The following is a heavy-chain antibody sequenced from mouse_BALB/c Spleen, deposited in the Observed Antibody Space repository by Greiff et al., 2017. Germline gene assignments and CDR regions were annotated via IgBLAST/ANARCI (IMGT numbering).Heavy chain of an antibody. CDR3: ARWLLRGYYAMDY. CDR1: GFTFSDYY. V-gene: IGHV5-4*02. CDR2: ISDGGSYT. D-gene: IGHD2-3*01. Sequence: EVKLVESGGDLVKPGGSLKLSCAASGFTFSDYYMYWVRQTPEKRLEWVATISDGGSYTYYPDSVKGRFTISRDNAKNNLYLQMSSLKSEDTAMYYCARWLLRGYYAMDYWGQGTSVTVSS. J-gene: IGHJ4*01.